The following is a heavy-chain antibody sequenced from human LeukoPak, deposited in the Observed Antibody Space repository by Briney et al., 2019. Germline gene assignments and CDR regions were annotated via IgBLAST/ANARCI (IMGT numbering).Heavy chain of an antibody. J-gene: IGHJ4*02. CDR2: IKRKTDGGTT. D-gene: IGHD2-21*01. CDR3: TTDIVVLDPGY. CDR1: GLTFSNAW. Sequence: GGSWRLSCAASGLTFSNAWMSWVRQAPGKGLKRVGRIKRKTDGGTTDYAAPVKGRFTISRDDSKNTLYLQMNSLKTEDTAVYYCTTDIVVLDPGYWGQGTLVTVSS. V-gene: IGHV3-15*01.